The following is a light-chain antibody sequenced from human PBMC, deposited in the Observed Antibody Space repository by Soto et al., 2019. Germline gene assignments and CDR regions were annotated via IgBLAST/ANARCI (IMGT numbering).Light chain of an antibody. J-gene: IGKJ2*01. CDR3: QQYNSYPYT. CDR1: QSISSW. CDR2: DAS. Sequence: DIQMTQSPSTLSASVGDRVTITCRASQSISSWLAWYQQKPGKAPKLLIYDASSLESGVPSRFSGSGSGTEFTRTISSLQPDDLATDYCQQYNSYPYTFGQGTKLESK. V-gene: IGKV1-5*01.